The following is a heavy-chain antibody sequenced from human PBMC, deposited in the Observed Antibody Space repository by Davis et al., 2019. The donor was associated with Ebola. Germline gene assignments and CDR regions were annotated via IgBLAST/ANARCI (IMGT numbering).Heavy chain of an antibody. CDR1: GFTFDDYA. CDR2: ISWDGGST. V-gene: IGHV3-43D*03. CDR3: AKVSSSGHFDY. J-gene: IGHJ4*02. Sequence: GESLKISCAASGFTFDDYAMHWVRQAPGKGLEWVSLISWDGGSTYYADSVKGRFTISRDNSKNSLYLQMNSLRAEDTALYYCAKVSSSGHFDYWGQGTLVTVSS. D-gene: IGHD6-6*01.